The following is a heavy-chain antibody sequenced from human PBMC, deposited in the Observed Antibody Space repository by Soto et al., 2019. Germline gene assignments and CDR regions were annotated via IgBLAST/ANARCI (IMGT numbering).Heavy chain of an antibody. V-gene: IGHV1-18*04. CDR2: ISAYNGNT. J-gene: IGHJ4*02. D-gene: IGHD5-12*01. CDR3: ARDGDGYNSGLDY. Sequence: QVQMVQSGAEVKKPGASVKVSCKASGYTFTSYGISWVRQAPGQGLEWMGWISAYNGNTNYAQKLQGRVTMTTDTSVSAAYMELRSLSSDDTAVYYCARDGDGYNSGLDYWGQGTLVTVSS. CDR1: GYTFTSYG.